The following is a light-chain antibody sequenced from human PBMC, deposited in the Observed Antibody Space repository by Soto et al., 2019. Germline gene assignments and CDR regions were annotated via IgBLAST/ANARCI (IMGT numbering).Light chain of an antibody. CDR3: QLYTYWPWT. Sequence: RQSPATLSVSPGERATLSCRASQSISDTLAWYQQKPGQAPRLLIHGASTRATGFPARFSGSGSGTDFTLTISSLQSEDFAVYYCQLYTYWPWTFAQGTKVDI. V-gene: IGKV3-15*01. CDR2: GAS. CDR1: QSISDT. J-gene: IGKJ1*01.